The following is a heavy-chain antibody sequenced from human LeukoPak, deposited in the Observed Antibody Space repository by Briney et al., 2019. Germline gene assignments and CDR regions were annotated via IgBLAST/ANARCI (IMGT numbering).Heavy chain of an antibody. CDR1: GYTFTGYY. CDR2: INPSGGST. CDR3: ARVAAEVVGVPGAIGFGWLRRDYYYMDV. Sequence: GASVKVSCKASGYTFTGYYMHWVRQAPGQGLEWMGWINPSGGSTSYAQKFQGRVTTTRDMSTSTVYMELSSLRSEDTAVYYCARVAAEVVGVPGAIGFGWLRRDYYYMDVWGKGTTVTVSS. V-gene: IGHV1-46*01. J-gene: IGHJ6*03. D-gene: IGHD2-2*02.